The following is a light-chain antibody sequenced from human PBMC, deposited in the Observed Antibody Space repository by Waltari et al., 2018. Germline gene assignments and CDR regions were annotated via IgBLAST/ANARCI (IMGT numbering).Light chain of an antibody. CDR1: ETIYTW. J-gene: IGKJ2*01. Sequence: IQMTQSPSTLSASVGDRVTITCRASETIYTWLAWYQQKPGKAPKFLISKSSTLESEVPSTFSGSGSGTEFTLTISSLQPDDFATYYCQQYHAYPYTFGQGTKLDIK. CDR2: KSS. CDR3: QQYHAYPYT. V-gene: IGKV1-5*03.